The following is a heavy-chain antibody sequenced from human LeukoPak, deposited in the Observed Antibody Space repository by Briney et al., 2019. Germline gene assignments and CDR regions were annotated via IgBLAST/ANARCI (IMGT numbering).Heavy chain of an antibody. J-gene: IGHJ4*02. CDR2: IMPMFGKT. V-gene: IGHV1-69*06. Sequence: SVKVSCKASGGTFSSYDISWVRQAPGQGREWMGGIMPMFGKTNYAQKFQGRVTTTAGKATSTAYMELSRLRSDDTAVYYCATLPKWELQRGYFDYWGQGTLVTVSS. CDR1: GGTFSSYD. D-gene: IGHD1-26*01. CDR3: ATLPKWELQRGYFDY.